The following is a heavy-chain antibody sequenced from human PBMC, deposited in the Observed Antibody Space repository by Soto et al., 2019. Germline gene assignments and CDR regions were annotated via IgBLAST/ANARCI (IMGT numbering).Heavy chain of an antibody. CDR1: VGTFSDYN. J-gene: IGHJ6*03. CDR3: ARVEGTRTTNFYHYMDV. Sequence: VQLVQSGAEVKRPGSSVKVSCTAPVGTFSDYNIAWVRQARGQGLEWMGRIIPKLGITNYAHKFQDRVRITADKATSTAYMELTSLRYEDTAVYFCARVEGTRTTNFYHYMDVWGEGTAVTVS. CDR2: IIPKLGIT. V-gene: IGHV1-69*02. D-gene: IGHD2-8*01.